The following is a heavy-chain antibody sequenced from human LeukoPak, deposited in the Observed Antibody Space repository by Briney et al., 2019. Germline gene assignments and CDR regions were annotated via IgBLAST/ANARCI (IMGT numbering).Heavy chain of an antibody. Sequence: GGSLRLSCAASGFTFDDYAMHWVRQAPGKGLEWVSGISWNSGSVDYADSVKGRFTISRDNAKNSLYLQMNSLRAEDTAVYYCAGLGVVRGYYMDVWGKGTTVTVSS. CDR1: GFTFDDYA. CDR2: ISWNSGSV. D-gene: IGHD2-15*01. CDR3: AGLGVVRGYYMDV. J-gene: IGHJ6*03. V-gene: IGHV3-9*01.